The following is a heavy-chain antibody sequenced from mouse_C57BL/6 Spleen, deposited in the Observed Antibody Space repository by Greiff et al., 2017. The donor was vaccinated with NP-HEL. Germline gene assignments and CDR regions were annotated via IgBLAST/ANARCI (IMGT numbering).Heavy chain of an antibody. CDR3: GMGDVGSGYDWFAY. J-gene: IGHJ3*01. CDR2: IHPSDSDT. CDR1: GYTFTSYW. D-gene: IGHD1-1*01. Sequence: QVQLQQPGAELVKPGASVKVSCKASGYTFTSYWMHWVKQRPGQGLEWIGRIHPSDSDTNYNQKFKGKATLTVDKSSSTAYMQLSSLTSEDSAVYYCGMGDVGSGYDWFAYWGQGALVTVSA. V-gene: IGHV1-74*01.